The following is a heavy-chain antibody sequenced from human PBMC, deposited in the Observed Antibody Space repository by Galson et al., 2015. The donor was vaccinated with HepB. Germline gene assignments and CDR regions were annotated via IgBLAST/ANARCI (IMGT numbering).Heavy chain of an antibody. J-gene: IGHJ4*02. CDR3: ARSLPGGWYYFDY. Sequence: SVKVSCKASGGTFSSYTISWVRQAPGQGLEWMGVINPSGGSTNYAQNFQGRVTMTRDTSTTIVYMELTSLKSDDTAVYYCARSLPGGWYYFDYWGQGALVTVSS. D-gene: IGHD3-16*01. V-gene: IGHV1-46*01. CDR2: INPSGGST. CDR1: GGTFSSYT.